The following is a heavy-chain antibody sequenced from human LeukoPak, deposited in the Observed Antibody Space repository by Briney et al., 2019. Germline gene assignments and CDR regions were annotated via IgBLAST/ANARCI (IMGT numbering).Heavy chain of an antibody. CDR2: IDPSDSYT. V-gene: IGHV5-10-1*01. CDR1: GYIFTSYW. Sequence: GESLKISCKTSGYIFTSYWISWVRQMPGKGLEWMGRIDPSDSYTNYSPSFQGHVTISADKSITTAYLQWRSLKASDTAMFYCATSVGAEYFQHWGQGTLVTVSS. CDR3: ATSVGAEYFQH. J-gene: IGHJ1*01.